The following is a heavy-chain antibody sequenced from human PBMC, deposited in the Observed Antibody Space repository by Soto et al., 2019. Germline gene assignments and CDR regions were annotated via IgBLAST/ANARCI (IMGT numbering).Heavy chain of an antibody. CDR3: ARYKSHIEMPRLYYFDY. J-gene: IGHJ4*02. D-gene: IGHD2-21*01. Sequence: SETLSLTCSVSRGSITSSGYYWSWIRQHPGKGLEWIGDIYNSGSTHYNPSLKSRVSILLDTSNNQFSLKLTSVTAADTAVYYCARYKSHIEMPRLYYFDYWGQGTVVTVS. V-gene: IGHV4-31*03. CDR1: RGSITSSGYY. CDR2: IYNSGST.